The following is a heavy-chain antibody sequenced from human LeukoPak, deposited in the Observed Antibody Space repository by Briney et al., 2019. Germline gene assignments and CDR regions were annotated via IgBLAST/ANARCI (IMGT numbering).Heavy chain of an antibody. V-gene: IGHV4-59*01. D-gene: IGHD1-26*01. Sequence: SETLSLTCTVSGGSISGYYWSWIRQPPGKGLEWIGYIYYSGSTNYNPSLKSRVTISVDTSKNQFSLKLSSVTAADTAVYYCARSTGATVDYWGQGTLVTVSS. CDR1: GGSISGYY. J-gene: IGHJ4*02. CDR2: IYYSGST. CDR3: ARSTGATVDY.